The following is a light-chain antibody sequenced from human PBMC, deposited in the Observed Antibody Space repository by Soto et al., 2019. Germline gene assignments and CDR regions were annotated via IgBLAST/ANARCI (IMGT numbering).Light chain of an antibody. CDR2: RDS. CDR3: AAWDDSLNGPV. V-gene: IGLV1-44*01. J-gene: IGLJ3*02. CDR1: SSNIESNA. Sequence: QLVLTQPPSASRTPGQRVTISCSGSSSNIESNAVNWYQQLPGTAPKLLIYRDSQRPSGVPDRFSGSKSGTSASLAISGLQSEDEADYYCAAWDDSLNGPVFGGGTKLTVL.